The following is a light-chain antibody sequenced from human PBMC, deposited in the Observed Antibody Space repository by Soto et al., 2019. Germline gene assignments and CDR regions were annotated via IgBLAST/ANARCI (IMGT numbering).Light chain of an antibody. J-gene: IGLJ2*01. CDR3: SSYTRSSTLV. Sequence: QSVLTQPPSVSGSPGQSVTISCTGTSSDVGSYNRVSWYQQPPGTAPKLIIYEVSNRPSGVPDRFSGSKSGNTASLTISGLQAEDEADYYCSSYTRSSTLVFGGGTKLTVL. V-gene: IGLV2-18*02. CDR2: EVS. CDR1: SSDVGSYNR.